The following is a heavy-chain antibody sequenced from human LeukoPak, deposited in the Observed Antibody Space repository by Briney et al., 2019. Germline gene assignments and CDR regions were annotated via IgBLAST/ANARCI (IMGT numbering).Heavy chain of an antibody. CDR2: ISYDGSKK. V-gene: IGHV3-30*03. D-gene: IGHD5-24*01. J-gene: IGHJ6*02. CDR1: GFTFSSYG. CDR3: ARDHLDMAIINFYGLDV. Sequence: PGGSLRLSCAASGFTFSSYGMHWVRQAPGKGLEWVAVISYDGSKKYYADSVKGRFTISRDNSKNTLFLQVNSLRPDDTSVFYCARDHLDMAIINFYGLDVWGQGTTVTVSS.